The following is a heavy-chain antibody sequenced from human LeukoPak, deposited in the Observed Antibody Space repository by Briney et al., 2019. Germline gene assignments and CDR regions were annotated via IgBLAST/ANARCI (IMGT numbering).Heavy chain of an antibody. CDR1: GFTFSSYG. Sequence: GGSLRLSCAASGFTFSSYGMHWVRQAPGKGLEWVAVISYDGSNKYYADSVRGRFTISRDNSKNTLYLQMNSLRAEDTAVYYCAKSPNYGDYVWYFDLWGRGTLVTVSS. J-gene: IGHJ2*01. CDR3: AKSPNYGDYVWYFDL. D-gene: IGHD4-17*01. V-gene: IGHV3-30*18. CDR2: ISYDGSNK.